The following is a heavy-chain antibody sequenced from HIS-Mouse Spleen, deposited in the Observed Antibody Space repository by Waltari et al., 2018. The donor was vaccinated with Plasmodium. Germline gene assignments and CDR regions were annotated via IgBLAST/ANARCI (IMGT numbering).Heavy chain of an antibody. CDR1: GGSFSGYY. V-gene: IGHV4-34*01. CDR2: INHSGST. J-gene: IGHJ4*02. Sequence: QVQLQQWGAGLLKPSETLSLTCAVYGGSFSGYYWSWIRQPPGKGLEWIGEINHSGSTNYNPSLKSRVTISVDTSKNQFSLKLSSVTAADTAVYYCARAYYDFWSGYRFDYRGQGTLVTVSS. D-gene: IGHD3-3*01. CDR3: ARAYYDFWSGYRFDY.